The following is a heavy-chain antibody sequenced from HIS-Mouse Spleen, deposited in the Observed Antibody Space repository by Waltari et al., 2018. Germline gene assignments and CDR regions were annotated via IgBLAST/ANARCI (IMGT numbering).Heavy chain of an antibody. Sequence: QVTLRESGPALVKPTQTLTLTCPFPGFSPSTSGMCVSWIRQPPGKAMEWLARIDWDDDKYYSTSLKTRLTISRDTSKNQVVLTMTNMDPLDTATYYCARIAEGYTSGWYAFDYWGQGTLVTVSS. CDR1: GFSPSTSGMC. CDR3: ARIAEGYTSGWYAFDY. D-gene: IGHD6-19*01. V-gene: IGHV2-70*15. CDR2: IDWDDDK. J-gene: IGHJ4*02.